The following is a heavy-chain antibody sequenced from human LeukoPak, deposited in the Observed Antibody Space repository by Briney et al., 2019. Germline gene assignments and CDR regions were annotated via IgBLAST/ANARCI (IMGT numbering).Heavy chain of an antibody. Sequence: GGSLRLSCTASGFTFSDYSISWVRQAPGKGLEWVSSISIGSTYRYYADSMKGRFTISRDNAKNSLYLQMNSLRAEDTAVYYCARSAYCSSPSCLGGSGYSSLDLWGQGTLATVSS. CDR2: ISIGSTYR. CDR1: GFTFSDYS. V-gene: IGHV3-21*01. J-gene: IGHJ5*02. D-gene: IGHD2-2*01. CDR3: ARSAYCSSPSCLGGSGYSSLDL.